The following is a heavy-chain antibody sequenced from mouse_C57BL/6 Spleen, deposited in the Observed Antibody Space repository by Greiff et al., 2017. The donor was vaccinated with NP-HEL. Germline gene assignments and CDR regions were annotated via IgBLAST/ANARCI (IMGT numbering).Heavy chain of an antibody. V-gene: IGHV1-52*01. CDR2: IDPSDSET. CDR3: ARVTYWYFDV. CDR1: GYTFTSYW. D-gene: IGHD2-12*01. Sequence: QVQLQQPGAELVRSGSSVKLSCKASGYTFTSYWMHWVKQRPIQGLEWIGNIDPSDSETHYNQKFKDKATLTVDKSSSTAYMQLSSLTSEDSAVYYCARVTYWYFDVWGTGTTVTVSS. J-gene: IGHJ1*03.